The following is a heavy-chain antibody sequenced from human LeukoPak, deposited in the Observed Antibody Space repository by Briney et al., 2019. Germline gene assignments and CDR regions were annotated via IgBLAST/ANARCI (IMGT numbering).Heavy chain of an antibody. D-gene: IGHD6-6*01. CDR1: GFTFSSYA. CDR3: AKRARPTQSVDY. V-gene: IGHV3-23*01. J-gene: IGHJ4*02. CDR2: ISGGGGST. Sequence: GGSLRLSCAASGFTFSSYAMTWVRQAPGKGLEWVSAISGGGGSTYYADSVKGRFTISRDSSKNTLYLQMNSLRVEDTAVYYCAKRARPTQSVDYWGQGTLVTVSS.